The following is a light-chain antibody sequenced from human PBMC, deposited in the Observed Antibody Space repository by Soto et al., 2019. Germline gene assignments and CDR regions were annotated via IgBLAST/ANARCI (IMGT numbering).Light chain of an antibody. Sequence: DIVLTQSPATLSLSPGERATLSCRASQSVSSSLAWYQQKPGQTPRLLIYDASNRATGIPARFNGSGSGTDFTLTVSSLEPEDFAVYYWQQRSNWPLNFGGGTKVEIK. CDR3: QQRSNWPLN. CDR1: QSVSSS. CDR2: DAS. V-gene: IGKV3-11*01. J-gene: IGKJ4*01.